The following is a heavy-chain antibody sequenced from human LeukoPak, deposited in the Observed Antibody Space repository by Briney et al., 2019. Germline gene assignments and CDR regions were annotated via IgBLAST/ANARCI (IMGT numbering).Heavy chain of an antibody. D-gene: IGHD4-11*01. CDR1: GYTFTSYG. CDR3: ARILTTSLSYYYYMDV. CDR2: INPSGGST. Sequence: ASVKVSCKASGYTFTSYGISWVRQAPGQGLEWMGIINPSGGSTGYAQKFQGRVTMTRDMSTSTVYMELSSLRSEDTAVYYCARILTTSLSYYYYMDVWGKGTTVTVS. V-gene: IGHV1-46*01. J-gene: IGHJ6*03.